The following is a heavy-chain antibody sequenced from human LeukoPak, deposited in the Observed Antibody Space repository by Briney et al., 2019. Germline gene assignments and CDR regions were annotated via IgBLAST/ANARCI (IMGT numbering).Heavy chain of an antibody. J-gene: IGHJ4*02. CDR1: GFTFSNYG. V-gene: IGHV3-30*03. CDR3: ARRAAGGTYFDY. D-gene: IGHD6-13*01. CDR2: VSHDGRTT. Sequence: GGSLRLSCAASGFTFSNYGMQWVRQAPGKGLEWVAVVSHDGRTTFYPGSVKGRFTISRENAKNSLYLQMNSRRAGDTAVYYCARRAAGGTYFDYWGQGTLVTVSS.